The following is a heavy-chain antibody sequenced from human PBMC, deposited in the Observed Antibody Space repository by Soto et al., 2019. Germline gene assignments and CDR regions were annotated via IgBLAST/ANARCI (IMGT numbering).Heavy chain of an antibody. J-gene: IGHJ6*02. D-gene: IGHD1-26*01. Sequence: ASVKVSCKASGYTFTSYDINWVRQATGQGLEWMGWMSANNGNTDYAQKLQGRVTMTTDTSTSTAYMELRSLRSDDTAVYYCASSKIATRKVYYYYGMDVWGQGTTVTSP. CDR1: GYTFTSYD. CDR2: MSANNGNT. CDR3: ASSKIATRKVYYYYGMDV. V-gene: IGHV1-18*01.